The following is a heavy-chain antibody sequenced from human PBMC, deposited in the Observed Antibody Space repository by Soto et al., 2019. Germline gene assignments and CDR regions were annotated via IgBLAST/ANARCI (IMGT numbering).Heavy chain of an antibody. Sequence: QMQLVQSGAEVKKPGSSVKVSCKASGGTLSSFINYPINWVRQAPGQGLEWMGGIVPNVGTVNYAQKFQGRVTITADKSTGTAYMALSSLRSEDTALYYCARRDTSGFLRYFDNWGQGTLVTVSS. CDR2: IVPNVGTV. CDR3: ARRDTSGFLRYFDN. D-gene: IGHD3-3*01. J-gene: IGHJ4*02. V-gene: IGHV1-69*06. CDR1: GGTLSSFINYP.